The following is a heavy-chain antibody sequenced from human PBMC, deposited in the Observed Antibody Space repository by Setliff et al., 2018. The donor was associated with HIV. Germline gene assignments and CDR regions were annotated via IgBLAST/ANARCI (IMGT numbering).Heavy chain of an antibody. CDR1: GFIFSNYA. CDR2: ISWNADFT. D-gene: IGHD6-19*01. CDR3: VRDGSLAGLYFHYMDV. Sequence: GGSLRLSCAGSGFIFSNYAMYRVRQAPGKGLEWVSGISWNADFTAYAESTKGRFTISRDNARKSLYLQMNSLTTEDTALYYCVRDGSLAGLYFHYMDVWGKGTTVTVSS. J-gene: IGHJ6*03. V-gene: IGHV3-9*01.